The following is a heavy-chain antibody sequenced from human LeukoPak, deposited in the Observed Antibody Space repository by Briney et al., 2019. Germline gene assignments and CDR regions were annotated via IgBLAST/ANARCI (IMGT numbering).Heavy chain of an antibody. D-gene: IGHD3-10*01. CDR3: ARWYYGSGTYPYYYYYYYMDV. J-gene: IGHJ6*03. Sequence: GGSLRLSCAASGFTFSSYSMNWVRQAPGKGLEWVSYISSSGSTIYYADSVKGRFTISRDNAENSLNLQMNSLRAEDTAVYYCARWYYGSGTYPYYYYYYYMDVWGKGTTVTISS. CDR2: ISSSGSTI. V-gene: IGHV3-48*04. CDR1: GFTFSSYS.